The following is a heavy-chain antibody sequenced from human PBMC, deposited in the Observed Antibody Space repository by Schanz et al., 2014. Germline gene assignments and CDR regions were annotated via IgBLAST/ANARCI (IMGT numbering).Heavy chain of an antibody. CDR2: IHTGSGNT. V-gene: IGHV1-3*04. J-gene: IGHJ6*03. Sequence: QVQLVQSGAAVKKPGSSVKVSCQASGYTFAGHAVHWVRQAPGQGPEWVGWIHTGSGNTKYSQKFEGRVTITRDTSASIVYMEMSSLRSEDTAVFFCASGEARVTSSGVVIVPMNVWGKGTTVIASS. CDR1: GYTFAGHA. D-gene: IGHD3-3*01. CDR3: ASGEARVTSSGVVIVPMNV.